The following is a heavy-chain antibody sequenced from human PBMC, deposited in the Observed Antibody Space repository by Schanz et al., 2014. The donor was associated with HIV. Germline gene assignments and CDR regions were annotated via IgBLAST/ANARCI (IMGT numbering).Heavy chain of an antibody. J-gene: IGHJ3*02. CDR2: ISISGETT. D-gene: IGHD6-19*01. CDR3: ARSPDWAGTDAFDI. V-gene: IGHV3-NL1*01. Sequence: QVQLVESGGGVVQPGRSLRLSCAASGFTFSSYGMHWVRQAPGKGLEWVSGISISGETTYYADSVKGRFTISRDNSKNTLYLQMNSLRAEDTAIYYCARSPDWAGTDAFDIWGQGTMVTVSS. CDR1: GFTFSSYG.